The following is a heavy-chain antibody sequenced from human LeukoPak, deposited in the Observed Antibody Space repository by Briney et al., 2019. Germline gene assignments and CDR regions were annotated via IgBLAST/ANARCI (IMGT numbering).Heavy chain of an antibody. V-gene: IGHV3-30*02. CDR3: AKGTGGGNLDY. CDR2: ILYDGSNK. J-gene: IGHJ4*02. CDR1: GFTFSTYG. Sequence: GGSLRLSCAASGFTFSTYGMHWVRQAPGKGLEWVTSILYDGSNKNYADSVKGRFTISRDNSKNTLYLQMNSLRAEDTAVYYCAKGTGGGNLDYWGQGTLVTVSS. D-gene: IGHD1-14*01.